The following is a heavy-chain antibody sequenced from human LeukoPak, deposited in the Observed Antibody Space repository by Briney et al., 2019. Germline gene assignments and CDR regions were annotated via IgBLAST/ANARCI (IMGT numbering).Heavy chain of an antibody. Sequence: GGSLRLSCAASGFTVSSNYMSWVRQAPGKGLEWVSVIYSGDSTYYADSVKGRFTIFRDNSKNTLYLQMNSRGAEDMAVYYCARDRAAVAYWYFDLWGRGTLVTVSS. D-gene: IGHD6-19*01. CDR2: IYSGDST. CDR3: ARDRAAVAYWYFDL. V-gene: IGHV3-53*01. J-gene: IGHJ2*01. CDR1: GFTVSSNY.